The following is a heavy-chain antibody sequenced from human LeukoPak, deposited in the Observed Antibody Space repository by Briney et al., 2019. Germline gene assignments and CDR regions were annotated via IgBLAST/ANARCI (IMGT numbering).Heavy chain of an antibody. Sequence: GRSLRLSCAASGFTFSSYAMHWVRQAPGKGLEWVAVISYDGSNKYYADSVKGRFTISRDNSKNTLYLQMNSLRAEDTAVYYCARQGSGSYLEYLQHWGQGTLVTVSS. D-gene: IGHD3-10*01. CDR3: ARQGSGSYLEYLQH. CDR2: ISYDGSNK. CDR1: GFTFSSYA. V-gene: IGHV3-30*04. J-gene: IGHJ1*01.